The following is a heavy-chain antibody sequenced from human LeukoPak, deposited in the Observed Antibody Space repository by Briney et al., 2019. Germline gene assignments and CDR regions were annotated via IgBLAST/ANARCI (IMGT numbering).Heavy chain of an antibody. V-gene: IGHV3-23*01. Sequence: GGSLRLSCAASGFTFSTYAMCWVRQAPGKGLEWVSTVSGSGASTYYADSVKGRFTISRGNSKNTLYLQMNSLRAEDTAVYYCAKDDGRSSSWDFDYWGQGTLVTVSS. CDR3: AKDDGRSSSWDFDY. D-gene: IGHD6-13*01. CDR1: GFTFSTYA. J-gene: IGHJ4*02. CDR2: VSGSGAST.